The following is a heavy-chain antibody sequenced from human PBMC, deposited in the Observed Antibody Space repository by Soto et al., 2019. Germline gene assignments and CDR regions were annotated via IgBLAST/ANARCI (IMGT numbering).Heavy chain of an antibody. J-gene: IGHJ5*02. CDR1: GAALNSGNYY. D-gene: IGHD2-21*01. Sequence: TLSLTYSVSGAALNSGNYYWSWIRQVPGKGLEWIGHIYVTGAVDYNPSLRDRITISQDTSERQFSLNLRLVTAADTAVYYCARLRIATNNYKWFDPWGQGTLVT. CDR2: IYVTGAV. V-gene: IGHV4-31*03. CDR3: ARLRIATNNYKWFDP.